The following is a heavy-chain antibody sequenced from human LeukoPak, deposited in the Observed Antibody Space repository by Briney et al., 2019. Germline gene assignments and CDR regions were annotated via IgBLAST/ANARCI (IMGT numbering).Heavy chain of an antibody. CDR3: AKTGDSSGYYNYYFDY. D-gene: IGHD3-22*01. Sequence: GGSLRLSCAASGFTFSSYATSWVRQAPGKGLEWVSAISGSGGSTYYADSVKGRFTISRDNSKNTLHLQMNSLRAEDTAVYYCAKTGDSSGYYNYYFDYWGQGTLVTVSS. J-gene: IGHJ4*02. CDR2: ISGSGGST. CDR1: GFTFSSYA. V-gene: IGHV3-23*01.